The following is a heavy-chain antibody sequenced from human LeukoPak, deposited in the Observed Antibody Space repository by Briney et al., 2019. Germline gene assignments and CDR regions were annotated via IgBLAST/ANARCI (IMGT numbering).Heavy chain of an antibody. CDR1: GFTFSSYA. V-gene: IGHV3-30*04. CDR3: ARWGNDYSQFDS. D-gene: IGHD4-11*01. CDR2: ISSDGSNK. Sequence: GGSLRLSCAASGFTFSSYAIHWVRQAPGKGLEWVAVISSDGSNKYYADSVKGRFTISRDNSKNTLFLQMNSLRTEDTAVYFCARWGNDYSQFDSWGQGTLVTVS. J-gene: IGHJ4*02.